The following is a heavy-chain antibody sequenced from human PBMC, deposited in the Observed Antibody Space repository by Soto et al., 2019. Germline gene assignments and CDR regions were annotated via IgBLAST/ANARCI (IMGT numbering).Heavy chain of an antibody. CDR1: GGTFSSYA. D-gene: IGHD3-16*01. V-gene: IGHV1-69*12. J-gene: IGHJ6*02. Sequence: QVQLVQSGAEVKKPGSSVKVSCKASGGTFSSYAINWVRQAPGQGLEWMGGIIPIFATADYAQKFQGRVTITADESTSTAYMELSSLTSEDTAVYYCAQCLLGVNYYYGMAVWGQGTTVTVSS. CDR2: IIPIFATA. CDR3: AQCLLGVNYYYGMAV.